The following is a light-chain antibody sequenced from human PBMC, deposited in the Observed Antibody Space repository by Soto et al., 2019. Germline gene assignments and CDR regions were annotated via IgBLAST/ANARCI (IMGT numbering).Light chain of an antibody. J-gene: IGKJ2*01. CDR2: LVS. Sequence: DIVMTQSPLSLPVTPGEPASISCRSSQSLLHSNGYNYLDWYLQKPGQSPQLLFYLVSNRASGVPDRFSGSGSGTDFTLKISRVEAEDVGVYYCMQALQTPYTFGQGTQLEIK. CDR1: QSLLHSNGYNY. V-gene: IGKV2-28*01. CDR3: MQALQTPYT.